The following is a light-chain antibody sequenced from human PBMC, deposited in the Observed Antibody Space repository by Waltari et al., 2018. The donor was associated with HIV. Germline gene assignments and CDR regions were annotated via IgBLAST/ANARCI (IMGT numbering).Light chain of an antibody. CDR3: SSYTSITLI. CDR2: DVS. V-gene: IGLV2-14*03. Sequence: QSALTQPASVSGSPGQSITISCTGSGSDIGGYNYVSWYKHYPGKAPKLIIYDVSRRPSVVSNRFSGPKSGNTASLTISGLRAEDEADYYCSSYTSITLIFGGGTKLTVL. J-gene: IGLJ2*01. CDR1: GSDIGGYNY.